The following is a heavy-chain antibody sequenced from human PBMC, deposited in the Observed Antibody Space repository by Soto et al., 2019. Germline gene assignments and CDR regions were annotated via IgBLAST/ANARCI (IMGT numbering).Heavy chain of an antibody. D-gene: IGHD6-19*01. CDR2: LFNSGTA. V-gene: IGHV4-59*03. J-gene: IGHJ4*02. CDR1: GGSISSIY. Sequence: QVQLQESGPGLVKPSETLSLTCTVSGGSISSIYWSWIRQAPGKGLEYIGCLFNSGTANYSPSLRSLVTIAEDTSKNQVSLKLSSMTAADTAVYYCAGGRRWLAFDYWGQGALGTVSS. CDR3: AGGRRWLAFDY.